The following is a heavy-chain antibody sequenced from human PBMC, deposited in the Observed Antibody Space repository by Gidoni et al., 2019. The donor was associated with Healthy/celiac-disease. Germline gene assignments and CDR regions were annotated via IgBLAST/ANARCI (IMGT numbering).Heavy chain of an antibody. CDR2: ISWDGGST. V-gene: IGHV3-43*01. CDR3: AKDSIQGFDY. CDR1: GFTFDDYT. J-gene: IGHJ4*02. Sequence: EVQLVESGGVVVQPGGSLRLSCAASGFTFDDYTMHWVRQAPGKGLEWVSLISWDGGSTYYADSVKGRFTISRDNSKNSLYLQMNSLRTEDTALYYCAKDSIQGFDYWGQGTLVTVSS.